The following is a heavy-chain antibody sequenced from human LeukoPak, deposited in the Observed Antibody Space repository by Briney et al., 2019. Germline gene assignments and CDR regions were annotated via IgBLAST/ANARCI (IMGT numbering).Heavy chain of an antibody. Sequence: GESLEISRKGSGYSFTGYWIGWVRQMPGKGLEWMGIIYPGDSDTRYSPSFQGQVTISADKSISTAYLQWSGLKASDTAMYYCARLGRGNYYGSGSYWYYYYYYMDVWGKGTTVTISS. CDR3: ARLGRGNYYGSGSYWYYYYYYMDV. CDR1: GYSFTGYW. CDR2: IYPGDSDT. V-gene: IGHV5-51*01. D-gene: IGHD3-10*01. J-gene: IGHJ6*03.